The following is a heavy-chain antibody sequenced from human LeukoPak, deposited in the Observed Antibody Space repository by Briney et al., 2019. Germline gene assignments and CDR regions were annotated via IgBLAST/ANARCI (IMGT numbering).Heavy chain of an antibody. CDR3: ATGVGDTAMVIDY. CDR2: VDPSDSYT. J-gene: IGHJ4*02. Sequence: PGGSLRLSCKGSGYSFTSYWINWVRQMPGKGLEWMGRVDPSDSYTNYSPSFQGHVSISTGKSISTAYLQWNSLKASDTGTYYCATGVGDTAMVIDYWGQGTLVTVSS. V-gene: IGHV5-10-1*01. CDR1: GYSFTSYW. D-gene: IGHD5-18*01.